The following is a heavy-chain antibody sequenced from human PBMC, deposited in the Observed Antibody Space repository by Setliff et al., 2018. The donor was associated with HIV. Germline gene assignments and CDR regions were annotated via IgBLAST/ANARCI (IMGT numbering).Heavy chain of an antibody. J-gene: IGHJ4*02. CDR2: IYKAGKT. Sequence: PGGSLRLSCEASGFRVTDTYMAWVRQAPGKGLEWVTLIYKAGKTYYADFVKGRFTIARDDTKNSLHLQLDSLSAEDAAVYYCARTFVAPAATPIDYWGQGTLVTVSS. V-gene: IGHV3-53*01. D-gene: IGHD2-2*01. CDR3: ARTFVAPAATPIDY. CDR1: GFRVTDTY.